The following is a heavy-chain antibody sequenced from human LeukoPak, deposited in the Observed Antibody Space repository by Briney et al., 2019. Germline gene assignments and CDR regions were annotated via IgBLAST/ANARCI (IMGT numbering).Heavy chain of an antibody. CDR3: ARHGDYCFDL. D-gene: IGHD4-17*01. CDR2: IRNDGLTQ. Sequence: GGSLALSCAASGFTFSSRWMGWVRQAPGKGLEWVANIRNDGLTQYYLDSVKGRFTISRDNAKDSLSLQMNSLRAEDTAVYFCARHGDYCFDLWGQGTLVTVSS. CDR1: GFTFSSRW. V-gene: IGHV3-7*01. J-gene: IGHJ4*02.